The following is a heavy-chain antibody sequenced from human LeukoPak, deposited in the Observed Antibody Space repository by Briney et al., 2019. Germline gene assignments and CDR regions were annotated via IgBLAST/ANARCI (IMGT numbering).Heavy chain of an antibody. D-gene: IGHD3-22*01. CDR2: ISGRGGDT. V-gene: IGHV3-23*01. CDR1: GFTFSSFA. CDR3: AKVRYDSTGYYYTYYYYGMDV. J-gene: IGHJ6*02. Sequence: GGSLRLSCAGSGFTFSSFAMIWVRQAPGKGLEWVSGISGRGGDTYYADSVKGRFTVSRDNSKSTLYLQMISLRAEDTAVYYCAKVRYDSTGYYYTYYYYGMDVWGQGTTVTVSS.